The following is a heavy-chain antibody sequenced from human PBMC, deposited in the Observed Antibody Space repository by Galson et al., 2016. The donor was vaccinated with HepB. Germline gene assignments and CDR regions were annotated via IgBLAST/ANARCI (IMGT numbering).Heavy chain of an antibody. Sequence: SLRLSCAASGFTFSCYAMHWVRQAPGKGLEWVAVISFDGSNNLYADSVQGRFTLSRYNSKNTLYLQMNSLRAEDTAVYYWARDDDYVWGTYRYTRTVPQYYFDYWGQGTLVTVSS. CDR3: ARDDDYVWGTYRYTRTVPQYYFDY. CDR1: GFTFSCYA. V-gene: IGHV3-30-3*01. CDR2: ISFDGSNN. D-gene: IGHD3-16*02. J-gene: IGHJ4*02.